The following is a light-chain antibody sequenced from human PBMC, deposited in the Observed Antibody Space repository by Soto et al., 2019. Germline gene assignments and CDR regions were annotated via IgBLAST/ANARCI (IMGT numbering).Light chain of an antibody. CDR2: SNN. CDR1: SSNIGSNI. Sequence: QSVLTQPPSASGTPGQRVTISCSGSSSNIGSNIVNWYQQLPGTAPKLLIDSNNQRPSGVPDRFSGSKSGTSASLAISGLQSEDEADYYCAAWEDSLNGHVFGGGTKVTVL. J-gene: IGLJ2*01. V-gene: IGLV1-44*01. CDR3: AAWEDSLNGHV.